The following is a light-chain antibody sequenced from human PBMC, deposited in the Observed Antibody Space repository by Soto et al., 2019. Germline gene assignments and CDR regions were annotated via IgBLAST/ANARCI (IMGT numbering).Light chain of an antibody. CDR3: AAWDDSLSGRV. CDR2: RNN. Sequence: QSVLTQPPSASGTPGQRVTISCSGSSSNIGSNYVYWYQQLPGTAPKLLIYRNNQRPSGVPDRFSGSKSGTLASLAISGLRSEDEADYYCAAWDDSLSGRVFGGGTQLTVL. V-gene: IGLV1-47*01. J-gene: IGLJ3*02. CDR1: SSNIGSNY.